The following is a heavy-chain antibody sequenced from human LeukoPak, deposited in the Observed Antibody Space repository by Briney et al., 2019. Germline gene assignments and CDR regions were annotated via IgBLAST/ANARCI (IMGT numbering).Heavy chain of an antibody. D-gene: IGHD1-14*01. V-gene: IGHV1-46*01. Sequence: ASVKVSCKASGYTFTNFYLHWVRQAPGQGLEWMGIINPTTSSTTYAKKLQGRVTMTRDMSTSTVYMELSSLRSEDTAVYFCARDLNPQSIGMRAFDIWGQGTMVTASP. CDR3: ARDLNPQSIGMRAFDI. CDR1: GYTFTNFY. CDR2: INPTTSST. J-gene: IGHJ3*02.